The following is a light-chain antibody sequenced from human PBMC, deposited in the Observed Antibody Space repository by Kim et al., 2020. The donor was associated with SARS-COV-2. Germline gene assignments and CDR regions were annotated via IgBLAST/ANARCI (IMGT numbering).Light chain of an antibody. Sequence: GQSITISCTGTSGDVGAYTIVSWYQQRPGTTPKLMIYEVTKRPSGVSGRFSGSKSGNTASLTISGLQAEDEADYYCCSYAGSRTLIFGGGTQLTVL. CDR2: EVT. V-gene: IGLV2-23*02. J-gene: IGLJ2*01. CDR1: SGDVGAYTI. CDR3: CSYAGSRTLI.